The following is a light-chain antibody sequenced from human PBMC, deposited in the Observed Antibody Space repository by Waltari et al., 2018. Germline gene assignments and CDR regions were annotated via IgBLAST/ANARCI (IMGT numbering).Light chain of an antibody. CDR2: DVS. J-gene: IGLJ1*01. CDR1: SRDVGGYNY. V-gene: IGLV2-14*03. Sequence: QSALTQPASVSGSPGPSITISCTGTSRDVGGYNYVSWYQQHPGKAPKLMIYDVSNRPSGVSNRFSGSKSGNTASLTISGLQAEDEADYYCSSYTSSRLRVFGTGTKVTVL. CDR3: SSYTSSRLRV.